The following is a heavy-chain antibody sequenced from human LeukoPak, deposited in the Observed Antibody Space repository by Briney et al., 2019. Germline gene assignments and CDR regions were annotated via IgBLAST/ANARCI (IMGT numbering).Heavy chain of an antibody. CDR3: ARGTYDYDYYYMDV. Sequence: SQTLSLTCTVSGGSISSGGYYWSWIRQHPGKGLEWIGYIYYSGSTYHNPSLKSRVTISVDTSKNQFSLKLSSVTAADTAVYYCARGTYDYDYYYMDVWGKGTTVTVSS. CDR1: GGSISSGGYY. J-gene: IGHJ6*03. CDR2: IYYSGST. V-gene: IGHV4-31*03. D-gene: IGHD2-2*01.